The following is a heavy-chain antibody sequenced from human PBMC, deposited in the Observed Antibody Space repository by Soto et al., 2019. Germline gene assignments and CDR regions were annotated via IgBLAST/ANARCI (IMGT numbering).Heavy chain of an antibody. D-gene: IGHD6-13*01. CDR1: GYTFTSYG. V-gene: IGHV1-18*01. CDR2: ISAYKGNT. Sequence: QVQLVQSGAEVKKPGASVKVSCKASGYTFTSYGISWVRQAPGQGLEWMGWISAYKGNTNYAQKLQAIVTITTATTPSTAYRELRSLRSDDTAVYYCARDSGYSSTYWGQGTLVTVSS. CDR3: ARDSGYSSTY. J-gene: IGHJ4*02.